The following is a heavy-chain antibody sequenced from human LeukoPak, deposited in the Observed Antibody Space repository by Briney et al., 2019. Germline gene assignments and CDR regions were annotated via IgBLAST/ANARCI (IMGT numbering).Heavy chain of an antibody. V-gene: IGHV1-2*02. J-gene: IGHJ6*03. CDR3: ARERAGYEVVVAAYYYYMDV. Sequence: GASVKVSCKASGYTFTGYYMHWVRQAPGQGLEWMGWINPNSGGTNYAQKFQGRVTMTRDTSISTAYMELSRLRSDDTAVYYCARERAGYEVVVAAYYYYMDVWGKGTTVTISS. CDR2: INPNSGGT. D-gene: IGHD2-15*01. CDR1: GYTFTGYY.